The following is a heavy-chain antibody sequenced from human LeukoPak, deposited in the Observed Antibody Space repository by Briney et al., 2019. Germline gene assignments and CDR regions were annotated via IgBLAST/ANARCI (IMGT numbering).Heavy chain of an antibody. CDR1: GGSISGTSYY. Sequence: SETLSLTCTVSGGSISGTSYYWGWIRQPPGKGLEWIGSIYYSGSTYYNPSLKSRVTISVDTSKNQFSLKLSSVTAADTAVYYCARGSRVVIFDYWGQGTLVTVSS. CDR2: IYYSGST. CDR3: ARGSRVVIFDY. J-gene: IGHJ4*02. V-gene: IGHV4-39*07. D-gene: IGHD2/OR15-2a*01.